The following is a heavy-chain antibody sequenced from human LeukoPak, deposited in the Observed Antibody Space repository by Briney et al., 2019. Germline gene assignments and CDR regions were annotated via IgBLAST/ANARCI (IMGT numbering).Heavy chain of an antibody. CDR1: GFTFSRNG. D-gene: IGHD3-22*01. CDR2: ISYDGSDK. CDR3: GDSSGYYPLEY. Sequence: GGSLRLSCAASGFTFSRNGMHWVRQAPGKGLEWVAVISYDGSDKYYADSVKGRFTISRDNSKNTLYLQMNSLRAEDTAVYYCGDSSGYYPLEYWGQGTPVTVSS. V-gene: IGHV3-30*03. J-gene: IGHJ4*02.